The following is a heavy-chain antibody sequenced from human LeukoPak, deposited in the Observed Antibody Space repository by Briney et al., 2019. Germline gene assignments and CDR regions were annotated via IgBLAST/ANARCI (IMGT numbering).Heavy chain of an antibody. J-gene: IGHJ4*02. CDR1: GFTFSTYA. Sequence: GGSLRLSCTASGFTFSTYAMSWVRHAPGGGLEWVSSICGSAYRTYHADSVKGRLTVYWDRYKHTLYLPMHSLRAEHTGVYFCAKSFSSSWYMTFDYWGQGTLVTVSS. CDR3: AKSFSSSWYMTFDY. V-gene: IGHV3-23*01. CDR2: ICGSAYRT. D-gene: IGHD6-13*01.